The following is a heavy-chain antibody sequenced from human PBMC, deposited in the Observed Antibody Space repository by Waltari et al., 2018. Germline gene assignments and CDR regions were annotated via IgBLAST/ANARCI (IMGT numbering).Heavy chain of an antibody. V-gene: IGHV4-31*03. D-gene: IGHD3-16*01. CDR1: GGSLSSAGYY. CDR3: ARDMKG. J-gene: IGHJ4*02. Sequence: QVQLQESGPGLGKRSQTLSLTCPVSGGSLSSAGYYWSWIRQHPGKGLEWSGYIYYSGRHYYNPSLKSRVTILVDTYKNQFSLKLSSVTAADTAVYYCARDMKGWGQGTLVTVSS. CDR2: IYYSGRH.